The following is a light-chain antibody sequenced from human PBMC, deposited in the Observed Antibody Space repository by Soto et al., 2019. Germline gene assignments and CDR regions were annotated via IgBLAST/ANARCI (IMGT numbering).Light chain of an antibody. CDR2: EDN. Sequence: NFMLTQPHSVSDSPGKTVIISCTRSSGSIASNYVQWYQQRPDSSPTTVIYEDNQRPSGVPDRFSGSIDSSSNSASLTISGLETEDEADYFCQSYDATNQVFGGGTKLTVL. V-gene: IGLV6-57*01. CDR3: QSYDATNQV. J-gene: IGLJ3*02. CDR1: SGSIASNY.